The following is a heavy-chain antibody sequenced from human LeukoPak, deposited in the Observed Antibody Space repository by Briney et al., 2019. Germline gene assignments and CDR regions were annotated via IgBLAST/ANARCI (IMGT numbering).Heavy chain of an antibody. CDR1: GFTFSSYA. D-gene: IGHD6-6*01. J-gene: IGHJ4*02. V-gene: IGHV3-23*01. CDR3: AKDGPISSSFDY. CDR2: ISGSGGST. Sequence: GPSLRLFCAASGFTFSSYAMSSVRQAPGEGLEWVSAISGSGGSTYYADSVKGRFTISRDNSKNTLYLQMNSLRAEDTAVYYCAKDGPISSSFDYCGQGTLVTVSS.